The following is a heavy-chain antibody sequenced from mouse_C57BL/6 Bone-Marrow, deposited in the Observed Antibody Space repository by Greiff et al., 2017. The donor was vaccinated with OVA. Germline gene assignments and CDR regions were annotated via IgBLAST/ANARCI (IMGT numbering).Heavy chain of an antibody. CDR3: ARPRSYYSNYPFAY. Sequence: EVQLQQSGPELVKPGASVKIPCKASGYTFTDYNMDWVKQSHGKSLEWIGDINPNNGGTIYNQKFKGKATLTVDKSSSTAYMELRSLTSEDTAVYYCARPRSYYSNYPFAYWGQGTLVTVSA. J-gene: IGHJ3*01. CDR2: INPNNGGT. CDR1: GYTFTDYN. V-gene: IGHV1-18*01. D-gene: IGHD2-5*01.